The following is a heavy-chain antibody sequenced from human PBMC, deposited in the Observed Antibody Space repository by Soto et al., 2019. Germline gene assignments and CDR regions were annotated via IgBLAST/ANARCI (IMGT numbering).Heavy chain of an antibody. CDR1: GYTFTGYY. J-gene: IGHJ4*02. CDR3: ARVGAGGNSGAFDY. CDR2: INPNSGGT. D-gene: IGHD2-21*02. Sequence: ASVKVSCKASGYTFTGYYMHWVRQAPGQGLEWMGWINPNSGGTNYAQKFQGWVTMTRDTSISTAYMELSRLRSDDTAVYYCARVGAGGNSGAFDYWGQGTLVTVSS. V-gene: IGHV1-2*04.